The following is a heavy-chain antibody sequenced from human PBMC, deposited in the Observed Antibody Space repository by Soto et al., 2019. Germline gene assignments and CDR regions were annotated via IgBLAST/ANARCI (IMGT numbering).Heavy chain of an antibody. Sequence: GGSLRLSCAASGFTFSSYWMSWVRQAPGKGLEWVANIKQDGSEKYYVDSVKGRFTISRDNAKNSLYLQMNSLRAEDTAVYYCARALLYSSGWYLDYYYGMDVWGQGTTVTVSS. CDR2: IKQDGSEK. J-gene: IGHJ6*02. CDR3: ARALLYSSGWYLDYYYGMDV. D-gene: IGHD6-19*01. CDR1: GFTFSSYW. V-gene: IGHV3-7*05.